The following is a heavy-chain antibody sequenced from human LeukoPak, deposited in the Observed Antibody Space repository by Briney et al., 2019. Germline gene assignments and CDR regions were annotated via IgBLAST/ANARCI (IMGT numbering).Heavy chain of an antibody. CDR2: ISGSGGST. J-gene: IGHJ4*02. CDR3: AKRDDSSGYPFDY. CDR1: VFTFSSYA. D-gene: IGHD3-22*01. V-gene: IGHV3-23*01. Sequence: QSGGSLRLSCAASVFTFSSYAMSWVRQAPGKGLEWVSAISGSGGSTYYADSVKGRFTISRDNSKNTLYLQMNSLRAEDTAVYYCAKRDDSSGYPFDYWGQGTLVTVSS.